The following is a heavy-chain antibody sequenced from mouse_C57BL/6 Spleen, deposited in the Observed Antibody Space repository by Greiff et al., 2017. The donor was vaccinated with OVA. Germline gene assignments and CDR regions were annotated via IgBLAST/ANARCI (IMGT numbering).Heavy chain of an antibody. V-gene: IGHV1-82*01. CDR1: GYAFSSSW. D-gene: IGHD2-4*01. CDR2: IYPGDGDT. Sequence: VKLVESGPELVKPGASVKISCKASGYAFSSSWMNWVKQRPGKGLEWIGRIYPGDGDTNYNGKFKGKATLTADKSSSTAYMQLSSLTSEDSAVYFCAREEGYDFSPFDYWGQGTTLTVSS. CDR3: AREEGYDFSPFDY. J-gene: IGHJ2*01.